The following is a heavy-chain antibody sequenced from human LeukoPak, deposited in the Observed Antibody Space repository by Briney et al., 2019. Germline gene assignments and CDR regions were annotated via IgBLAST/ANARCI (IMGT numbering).Heavy chain of an antibody. CDR2: ISGSGGST. D-gene: IGHD6-13*01. V-gene: IGHV3-23*01. CDR3: AKVYPFLVEQHPYYFDY. CDR1: GFTFSSYA. Sequence: GGSLRLSCAASGFTFSSYAMSWVRQAPGKGLEWVSAISGSGGSTYYADSVKGRFTISRDNSKNTLYLQMNSLRAEDTAVYYCAKVYPFLVEQHPYYFDYWGQGTLVTVFS. J-gene: IGHJ4*02.